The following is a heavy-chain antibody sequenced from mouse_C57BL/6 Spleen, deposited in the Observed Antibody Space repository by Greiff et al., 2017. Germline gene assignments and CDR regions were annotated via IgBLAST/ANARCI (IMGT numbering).Heavy chain of an antibody. CDR3: AHGAMDY. J-gene: IGHJ4*01. CDR2: INPNNGGT. CDR1: GYTFTDYY. Sequence: EVQLQQSGPELVKPGASVKISCKASGYTFTDYYMNWVKQSHGKSLEWIGDINPNNGGTSYNQKFKGKATLTVDKSSSTAYMELRSLTSEDSAVYYCAHGAMDYWGQGTSVTVSS. V-gene: IGHV1-26*01.